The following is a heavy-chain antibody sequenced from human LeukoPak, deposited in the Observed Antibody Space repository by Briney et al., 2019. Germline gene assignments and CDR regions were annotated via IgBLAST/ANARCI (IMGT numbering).Heavy chain of an antibody. CDR3: ARTWKYYFDN. Sequence: KPGGSLRLSCAASGFTFSSYSMNWVRQAPGKGLEWVSSITSSSSHIYYADSVKGRFTISRDNAKNSLFLQMNSLRVDDTAVYYCARTWKYYFDNWGQGTLVTVSS. CDR1: GFTFSSYS. J-gene: IGHJ4*02. CDR2: ITSSSSHI. V-gene: IGHV3-21*01. D-gene: IGHD1-1*01.